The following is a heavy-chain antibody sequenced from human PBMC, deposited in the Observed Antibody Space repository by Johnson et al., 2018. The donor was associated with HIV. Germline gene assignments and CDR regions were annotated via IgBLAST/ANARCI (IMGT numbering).Heavy chain of an antibody. V-gene: IGHV3-30-3*01. CDR1: GFTFSSYA. CDR3: AREGDYYDSSGYWAAFDI. Sequence: QVQLVESGGGVVQPGRSLRLSCAASGFTFSSYAMHWVRQAPGKGLEWVAVISYDGSNRFYADSVTGRFTISRDNSKNTLYLQMNSLRADDTAVYYCAREGDYYDSSGYWAAFDIWGQGTMVTVSS. D-gene: IGHD3-22*01. CDR2: ISYDGSNR. J-gene: IGHJ3*02.